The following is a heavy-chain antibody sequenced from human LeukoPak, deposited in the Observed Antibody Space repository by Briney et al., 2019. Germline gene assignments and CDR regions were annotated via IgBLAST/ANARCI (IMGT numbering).Heavy chain of an antibody. CDR3: ARASAENTLRIDDY. CDR1: GYTFTYYY. V-gene: IGHV1-2*02. CDR2: INPYSGDT. Sequence: GASVKVSCKASGYTFTYYYMHWVRQAPGQGLEWMGWINPYSGDTNYAQKFQGRVTMTRDTSITTAYMDLSRLKSDDTAVYYCARASAENTLRIDDYWGQGTLVTVSS. D-gene: IGHD2-15*01. J-gene: IGHJ4*02.